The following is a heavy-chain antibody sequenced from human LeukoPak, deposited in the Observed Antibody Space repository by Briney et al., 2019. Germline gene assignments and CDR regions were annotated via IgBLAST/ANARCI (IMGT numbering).Heavy chain of an antibody. CDR1: GFTFSSYT. Sequence: GGSLRFSCAASGFTFSSYTMQWVRQAPGKGLEWVSSISSSSIYIYYADSVEGRFTISRDNAKNSLYLQMNSLRAEDTAVYYCARVNWNDLGYYFDYWGQGTLVTVSS. CDR3: ARVNWNDLGYYFDY. CDR2: ISSSSIYI. D-gene: IGHD1-20*01. J-gene: IGHJ4*02. V-gene: IGHV3-21*01.